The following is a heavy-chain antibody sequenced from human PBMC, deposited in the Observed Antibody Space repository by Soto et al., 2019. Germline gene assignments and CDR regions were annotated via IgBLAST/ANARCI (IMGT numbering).Heavy chain of an antibody. CDR2: IKPDGGEK. D-gene: IGHD3-22*01. CDR1: GFTFNNYW. Sequence: PGGSLRLSCAASGFTFNNYWMTWVRQAPGKGLEWVASIKPDGGEKLYVDSVQGRFTISRDDAKNSLYLQMNSLRSEDTAVYYCARGYYDSSGYYTPLYFDYWGQGTLVTVSS. V-gene: IGHV3-7*03. CDR3: ARGYYDSSGYYTPLYFDY. J-gene: IGHJ4*02.